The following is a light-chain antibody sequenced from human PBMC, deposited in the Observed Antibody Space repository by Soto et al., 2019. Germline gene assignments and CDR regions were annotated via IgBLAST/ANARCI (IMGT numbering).Light chain of an antibody. CDR3: QHLNSYPPFT. V-gene: IGKV1-9*01. J-gene: IGKJ3*01. Sequence: DIQLTQSPSFLSASVGDRVTITCRASQGISSYLAWYQQKPGTAPKLLIYAASTLQSGVPSRFSGSGSGTELTLTISSRQPEDFATYYCQHLNSYPPFTFGPGTKVDIK. CDR1: QGISSY. CDR2: AAS.